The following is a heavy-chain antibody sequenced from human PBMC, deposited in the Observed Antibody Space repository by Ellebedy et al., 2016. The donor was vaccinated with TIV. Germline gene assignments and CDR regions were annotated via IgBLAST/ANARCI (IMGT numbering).Heavy chain of an antibody. Sequence: AASVKVSCKASGYTFTSYYIHWVRQAAGQGLEWMGIINPSGGSTRYAQKLQGRVTMTRDTSKSTVYMELSSRRSEDTAVYYCARAHYGSGSYSHFDYWGQGTLVTVSS. D-gene: IGHD3-10*01. CDR1: GYTFTSYY. V-gene: IGHV1-46*01. CDR3: ARAHYGSGSYSHFDY. CDR2: INPSGGST. J-gene: IGHJ4*02.